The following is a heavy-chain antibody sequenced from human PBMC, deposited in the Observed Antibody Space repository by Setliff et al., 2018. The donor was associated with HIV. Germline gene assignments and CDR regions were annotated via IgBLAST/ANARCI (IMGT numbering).Heavy chain of an antibody. CDR3: ARAIPRDYGAYNWFDP. CDR2: VSAIGRT. CDR1: GGPVSGSYF. D-gene: IGHD4-17*01. Sequence: PSETLSLTCTVSGGPVSGSYFWSWIRQPAGKGLEWIGRVSAIGRTNYNPSLKNRVTVSVDTSKNQFSLRLNSVTAADTAVYFCARAIPRDYGAYNWFDPWGQGTLVTVSS. J-gene: IGHJ5*02. V-gene: IGHV4-61*02.